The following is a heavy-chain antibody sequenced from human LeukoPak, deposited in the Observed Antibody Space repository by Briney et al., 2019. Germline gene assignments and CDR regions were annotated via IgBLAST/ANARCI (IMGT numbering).Heavy chain of an antibody. CDR2: IYYSGST. CDR1: GVSISSYY. CDR3: ARDLGAAYCSGGSCQGYFDY. J-gene: IGHJ4*02. Sequence: PSETLSLTCIVSGVSISSYYWSWIRQPPGKGLEWIGYIYYSGSTNFNPSLKSRVTISVDTSKNQFSLKLSSVTAADTAVYYCARDLGAAYCSGGSCQGYFDYWGQGTLVTVSS. V-gene: IGHV4-59*12. D-gene: IGHD2-15*01.